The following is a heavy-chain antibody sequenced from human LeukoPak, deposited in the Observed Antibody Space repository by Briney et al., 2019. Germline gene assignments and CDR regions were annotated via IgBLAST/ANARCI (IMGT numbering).Heavy chain of an antibody. CDR2: INPNSGRT. CDR1: GYTFTSSD. D-gene: IGHD6-25*01. V-gene: IGHV1-8*01. J-gene: IGHJ4*02. CDR3: ARGRSGLAAAGTYDY. Sequence: ASVKVSCKAPGYTFTSSDINWVRQAAGQGLEWMGWINPNSGRTGYAQKFQGRVTMTENTSISTAYMELSSLRFDDTAVYYCARGRSGLAAAGTYDYWGQGTLITVSS.